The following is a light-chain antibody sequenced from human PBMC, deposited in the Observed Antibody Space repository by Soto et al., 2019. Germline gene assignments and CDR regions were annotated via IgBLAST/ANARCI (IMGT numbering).Light chain of an antibody. J-gene: IGKJ1*01. V-gene: IGKV1-6*01. CDR1: QGITND. CDR2: AAS. CDR3: LQKYNYPRT. Sequence: IQLSNSPSSLSASVRDRVTITCRASQGITNDLGWYQQTPGKAPKLLIFAASSLQTGVPSRFSGSGSGTDFTLTISSLQPEDFATYYCLQKYNYPRTFGQGTKVDI.